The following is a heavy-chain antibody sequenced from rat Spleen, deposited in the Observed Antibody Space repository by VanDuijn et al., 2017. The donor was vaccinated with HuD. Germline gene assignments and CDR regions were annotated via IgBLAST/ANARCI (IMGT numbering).Heavy chain of an antibody. V-gene: IGHV5-29*01. J-gene: IGHJ1*01. CDR3: VRQGYLRDWYFDF. CDR2: INYDGRST. Sequence: EVQLMESNGGLVQPGRPLKLSCTTSGFTFSDCYMAWVRQAPTKGLEWVATINYDGRSTFYRDSVRDRFTISRDNGKTTLYLEMDSLRSEDMATYYCVRQGYLRDWYFDFWGPGTMVTVSS. D-gene: IGHD2-5*01. CDR1: GFTFSDCY.